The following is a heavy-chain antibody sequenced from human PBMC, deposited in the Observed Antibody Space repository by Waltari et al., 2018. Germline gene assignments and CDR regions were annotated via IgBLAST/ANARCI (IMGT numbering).Heavy chain of an antibody. V-gene: IGHV4-31*03. Sequence: QVQLQASGPGLVRPSPTLSLTCNVSGGPISRNDYYWIWIRPRPGKGLEWIGSIYSSGTTYYNPSFRSRITISVDTSKSQISLKLSSLAAADTALYSCAILLGGGYDFAMDVWGQGTTVTVSS. J-gene: IGHJ6*02. CDR1: GGPISRNDYY. CDR2: IYSSGTT. CDR3: AILLGGGYDFAMDV. D-gene: IGHD3-16*01.